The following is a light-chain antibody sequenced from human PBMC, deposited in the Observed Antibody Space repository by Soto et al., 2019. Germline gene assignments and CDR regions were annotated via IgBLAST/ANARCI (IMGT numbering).Light chain of an antibody. CDR2: GAP. Sequence: EIVVTQSPATLSVSPGVGATLSCRASQSVSANLAWYQQKPGQAPRLLIYGAPTRATGIPARFSGSGSGTEFTLTINSVQSEDFAVYYCQQYNNWPPYTFGQGTKLEVK. CDR1: QSVSAN. V-gene: IGKV3-15*01. CDR3: QQYNNWPPYT. J-gene: IGKJ2*01.